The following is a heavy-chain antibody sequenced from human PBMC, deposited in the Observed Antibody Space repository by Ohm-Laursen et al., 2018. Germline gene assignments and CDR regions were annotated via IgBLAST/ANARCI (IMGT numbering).Heavy chain of an antibody. Sequence: SLRLSCSASGFTFSSYAMHWVRQAPGKGLEWVSGITWNSGSIGYADSVKGRFTISRDNAKNSLYLQMNSLRAEDTALYYCAKDMKGGYSYGSIDYWGQGTLVTVSS. CDR1: GFTFSSYA. J-gene: IGHJ4*02. CDR2: ITWNSGSI. D-gene: IGHD5-18*01. CDR3: AKDMKGGYSYGSIDY. V-gene: IGHV3-9*01.